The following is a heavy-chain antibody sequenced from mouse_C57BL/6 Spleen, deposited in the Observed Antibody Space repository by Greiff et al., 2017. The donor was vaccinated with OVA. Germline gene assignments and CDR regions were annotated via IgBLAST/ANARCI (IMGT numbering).Heavy chain of an antibody. CDR1: GYTFTSYW. CDR3: ARDYYDYDGGFAD. V-gene: IGHV1-64*01. D-gene: IGHD2-4*01. J-gene: IGHJ3*01. CDR2: IHPNSGST. Sequence: QVQLQQPGAELVKPGASVKLSCKASGYTFTSYWMHWVKQRPGQGLEWIGMIHPNSGSTNYNEKFKSKATLTVDKSSSTAYMQLSSLTSEDSAVYYCARDYYDYDGGFADWGQGTLVTVSA.